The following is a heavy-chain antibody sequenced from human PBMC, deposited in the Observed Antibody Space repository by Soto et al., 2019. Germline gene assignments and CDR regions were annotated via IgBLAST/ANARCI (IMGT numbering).Heavy chain of an antibody. CDR3: VRDRMWEQWLGPHDAFEI. V-gene: IGHV3-48*02. J-gene: IGHJ3*02. Sequence: GGSLRLSCAASGFTFSIFSMSWVRQAPGKGLEWISYVNAAANDIFYTDSVRGRFTISRDNAKNSLYLQMNSLRDDDTAVYYCVRDRMWEQWLGPHDAFEIWGQGTMVTVSS. CDR2: VNAAANDI. CDR1: GFTFSIFS. D-gene: IGHD6-19*01.